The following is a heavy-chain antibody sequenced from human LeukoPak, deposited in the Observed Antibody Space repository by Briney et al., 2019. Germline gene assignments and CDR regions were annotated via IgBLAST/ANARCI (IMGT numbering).Heavy chain of an antibody. CDR2: ISGTGGNT. Sequence: GGSLRLSCAASGFTFSDYYMSWIRQAPGKGLEWVSAISGTGGNTYYADSVKGRFTISRDNSKNTLYLQMNSLRAEDTAIYYCANVLWFGELFFDYWGQGTLVTVSS. CDR3: ANVLWFGELFFDY. J-gene: IGHJ4*02. D-gene: IGHD3-10*01. V-gene: IGHV3-23*01. CDR1: GFTFSDYY.